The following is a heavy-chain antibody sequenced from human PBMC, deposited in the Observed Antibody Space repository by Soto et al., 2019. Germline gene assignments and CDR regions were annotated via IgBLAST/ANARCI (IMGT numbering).Heavy chain of an antibody. D-gene: IGHD2-21*02. V-gene: IGHV3-15*01. CDR1: GFTFSNAW. CDR3: TTDCLLLGGFDM. Sequence: KPGGSLRLSCAASGFTFSNAWMSWVRQAPGKGLEWVGRIKSKTDGGTTDYAAPVKGRFTISRDDSKNTLYLQMNSLKTADTSVYYCTTDCLLLGGFDMWGQGTMVTVSS. J-gene: IGHJ3*02. CDR2: IKSKTDGGTT.